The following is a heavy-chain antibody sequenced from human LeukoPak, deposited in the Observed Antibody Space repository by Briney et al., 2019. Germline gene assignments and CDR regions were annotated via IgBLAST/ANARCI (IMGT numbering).Heavy chain of an antibody. CDR2: IIPVLNIT. V-gene: IGHV1-69*04. Sequence: ASVKVSCKTSGGNFSSSAITWVRQAPGQGLEWMGRIIPVLNITSYAQKFRGRVTITADTSTSTVYMELSSLRSEETAVYYCARDQGLTAPPPYGLDVWGQGTTVIVSS. CDR3: ARDQGLTAPPPYGLDV. CDR1: GGNFSSSA. D-gene: IGHD4/OR15-4a*01. J-gene: IGHJ6*02.